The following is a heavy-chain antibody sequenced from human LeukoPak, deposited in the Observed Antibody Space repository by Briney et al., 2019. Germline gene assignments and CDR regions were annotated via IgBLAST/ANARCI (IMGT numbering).Heavy chain of an antibody. J-gene: IGHJ4*02. CDR2: VSGSGGNI. D-gene: IGHD2-2*01. V-gene: IGHV3-23*01. CDR3: AASLPDIVVVPATKGPFGY. CDR1: GFTFSSYT. Sequence: GGSLRLSCAASGFTFSSYTMSWVRQAPGKGLEWVSGVSGSGGNIHYADSVKGRFTISRDNSKNTLYLQMNSLRAEDTAVYYCAASLPDIVVVPATKGPFGYWGQGALVTVSS.